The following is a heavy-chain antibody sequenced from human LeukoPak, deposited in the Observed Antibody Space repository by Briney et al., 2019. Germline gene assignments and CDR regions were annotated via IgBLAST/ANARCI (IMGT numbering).Heavy chain of an antibody. V-gene: IGHV1-69*01. CDR1: GGTFSSYA. D-gene: IGHD5-12*01. J-gene: IGHJ6*03. Sequence: VASVKVSCKASGGTFSSYAISWVRQAPGQGLEWMGGIIPIFGTANYAQKFQGRVTITADESTSTAYMELSSLRSEDTAVYYCARGRSGYEQSYYYYYMDVWGKGTTVTVSS. CDR2: IIPIFGTA. CDR3: ARGRSGYEQSYYYYYMDV.